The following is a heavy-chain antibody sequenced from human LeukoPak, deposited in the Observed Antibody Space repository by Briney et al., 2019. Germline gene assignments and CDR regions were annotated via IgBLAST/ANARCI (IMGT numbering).Heavy chain of an antibody. CDR3: VKHSGGVYGNSDS. V-gene: IGHV3-23*01. J-gene: IGHJ4*02. D-gene: IGHD1-1*01. Sequence: GGSLRLSCVASGFTFSSYAVSWFRQARGKGLEWVSTVGRSGVDTYYADSVRGRFTISKDSSKNTLQMNSLSAEDTAIYYCVKHSGGVYGNSDSWGQGILVTVSS. CDR1: GFTFSSYA. CDR2: VGRSGVDT.